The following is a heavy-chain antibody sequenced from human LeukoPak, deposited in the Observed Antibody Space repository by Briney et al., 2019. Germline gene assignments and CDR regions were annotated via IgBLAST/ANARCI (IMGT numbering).Heavy chain of an antibody. CDR2: IKHSGST. D-gene: IGHD3-10*01. CDR3: ARETGELPYYSDY. CDR1: GGSFSGYY. V-gene: IGHV4-34*01. J-gene: IGHJ4*02. Sequence: SETLSLTCAVYGGSFSGYYWSWIRQPPGKGLEWIGEIKHSGSTNYNPSLKSRVTISVDTSKNQFSLKLSSVTAADTAVYYCARETGELPYYSDYWGQGTLVTVSS.